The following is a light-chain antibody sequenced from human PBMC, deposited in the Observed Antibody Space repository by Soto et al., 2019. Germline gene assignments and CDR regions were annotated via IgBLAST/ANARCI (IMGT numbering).Light chain of an antibody. CDR1: QGIRND. V-gene: IGKV1-6*01. CDR3: LQDYNYPRT. CDR2: GAS. J-gene: IGKJ1*01. Sequence: AIQITQSPSSLSASVRDRVTITCRASQGIRNDLGWYQQKPGKAPNLLIYGASSLQTGVPSRFSGSGSGTDFTLTISSLQPEDFATYCCLQDYNYPRTFGQGTKVDI.